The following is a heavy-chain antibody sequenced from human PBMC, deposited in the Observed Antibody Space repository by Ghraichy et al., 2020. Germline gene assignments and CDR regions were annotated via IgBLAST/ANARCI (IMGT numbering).Heavy chain of an antibody. V-gene: IGHV1-69*13. CDR2: IIPIFGTA. J-gene: IGHJ6*02. D-gene: IGHD3-10*01. Sequence: SVKVSCKASGGTFSSYAISWVRQAPGQGLEWMGGIIPIFGTANYAQKFQGRVTITADESTSTAYMELSSLRSEDTAVYYCARGGFRAEDYYGMDVWGQGTTVTVSS. CDR1: GGTFSSYA. CDR3: ARGGFRAEDYYGMDV.